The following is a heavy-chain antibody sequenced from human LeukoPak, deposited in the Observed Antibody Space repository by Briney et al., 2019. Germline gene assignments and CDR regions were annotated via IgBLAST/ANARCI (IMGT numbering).Heavy chain of an antibody. D-gene: IGHD4-23*01. J-gene: IGHJ5*02. Sequence: PSETLSLTCTVSGGSISSSSYYWGWIRQPPGKGLEWIGSIYYSGSTYYNPSLKSRVTISVDTSKNQFSLKLSSVTAADTAVYYCARPEVVTSWFDPWGQGTLVTVSS. V-gene: IGHV4-39*01. CDR1: GGSISSSSYY. CDR3: ARPEVVTSWFDP. CDR2: IYYSGST.